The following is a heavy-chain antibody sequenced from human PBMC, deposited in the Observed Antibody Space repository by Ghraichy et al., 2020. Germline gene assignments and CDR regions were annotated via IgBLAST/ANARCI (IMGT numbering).Heavy chain of an antibody. Sequence: GESLNISCAISGFTFSTYWMSWVRQAPGKGLEWVANIKQDGSAKYYVDSVKGRFTISRDNAKNSLFLQMNSLRAEDTAVYYCVPQSSDYKYAMDVWGQGTTVTVSS. V-gene: IGHV3-7*01. CDR2: IKQDGSAK. CDR1: GFTFSTYW. J-gene: IGHJ6*02. CDR3: VPQSSDYKYAMDV. D-gene: IGHD3-16*02.